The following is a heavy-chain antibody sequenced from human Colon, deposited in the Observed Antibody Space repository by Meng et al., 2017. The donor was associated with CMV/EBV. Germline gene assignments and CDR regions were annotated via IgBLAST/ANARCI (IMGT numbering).Heavy chain of an antibody. CDR1: GFAFNTFA. CDR2: IYRSGTST. J-gene: IGHJ4*02. D-gene: IGHD5-12*01. V-gene: IGHV3-23*03. Sequence: GSLKISCAASGFAFNTFAMSWVRQAPGKGLEWVSIIYRSGTSTYYADSVRGRFTISRDDSKNFLYLQMNSLRADDTAVYYCAKGTGWSGFFPIDFWGQGSRVTVSS. CDR3: AKGTGWSGFFPIDF.